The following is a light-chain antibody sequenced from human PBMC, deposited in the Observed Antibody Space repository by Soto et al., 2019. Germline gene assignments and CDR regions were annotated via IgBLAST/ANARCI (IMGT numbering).Light chain of an antibody. CDR1: SGHSSYA. CDR2: LNSDGSH. J-gene: IGLJ2*01. Sequence: QSVLTQSPSASASLGASVKLTCTLSSGHSSYAIAWHQQQPEKGPRFLMKLNSDGSHSKGDGIPDRFSGSYSGAERYLTISSLQSEDEADYYCQTWGTTVVFGGGTKLTVL. CDR3: QTWGTTVV. V-gene: IGLV4-69*01.